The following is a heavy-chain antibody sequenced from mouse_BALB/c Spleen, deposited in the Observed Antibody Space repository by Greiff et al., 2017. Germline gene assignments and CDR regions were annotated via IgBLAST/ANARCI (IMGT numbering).Heavy chain of an antibody. D-gene: IGHD1-1*01. V-gene: IGHV1-54*01. CDR1: GYAFTNYL. CDR2: INPGSGGT. J-gene: IGHJ2*01. Sequence: QVQLQQSGAELVRPGTSVKVSCKASGYAFTNYLIEWVKQRPGQGLEWIGVINPGSGGTNYNEKFKGKATLTADKSSSTAYMQLSSLTSDDSAVYFCARGYYGFDYWGQGTTLTVSS. CDR3: ARGYYGFDY.